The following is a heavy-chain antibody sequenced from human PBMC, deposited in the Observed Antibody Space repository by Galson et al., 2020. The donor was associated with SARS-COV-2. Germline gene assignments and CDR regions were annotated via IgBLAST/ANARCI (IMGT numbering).Heavy chain of an antibody. V-gene: IGHV3-7*01. Sequence: GGSLRLSCAASGLTFSDSWMSWVRQAPGKGLEWVATIKQDGSENYYVDSVKGRFTISRDNAKNSLYLQMNSLRAEDTAVYYCASPHAGAAGGQGTLVTVSS. CDR1: GLTFSDSW. CDR2: IKQDGSEN. D-gene: IGHD2-15*01. J-gene: IGHJ4*02. CDR3: ASPHAGAA.